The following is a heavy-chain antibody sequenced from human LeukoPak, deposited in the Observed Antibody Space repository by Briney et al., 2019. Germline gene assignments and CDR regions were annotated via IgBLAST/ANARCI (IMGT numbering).Heavy chain of an antibody. J-gene: IGHJ4*02. D-gene: IGHD6-13*01. Sequence: ASVKVSYKASGYTFTSYDINWVRQATGQGLEWMGWMNPNSGNTGYAQKFQGRVTMTRNTSISTAYMELSSLRSEDTAVYYCARGRSGSSWLDYWGQETLVTVSS. V-gene: IGHV1-8*01. CDR2: MNPNSGNT. CDR3: ARGRSGSSWLDY. CDR1: GYTFTSYD.